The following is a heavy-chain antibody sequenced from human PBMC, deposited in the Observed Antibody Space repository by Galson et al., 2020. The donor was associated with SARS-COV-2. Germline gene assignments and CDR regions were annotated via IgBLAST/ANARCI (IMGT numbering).Heavy chain of an antibody. Sequence: SETLSLTCTVSAGSISSYYWSWIRQPPGKGLEWIGYIYYSGSTNYNPSLKSRVTISVDTSKNQFSLKLRSVTAADTAVYYCASWYYDSSGYYYGFDYWGQGTLVTVSS. CDR2: IYYSGST. V-gene: IGHV4-59*01. D-gene: IGHD3-22*01. CDR1: AGSISSYY. CDR3: ASWYYDSSGYYYGFDY. J-gene: IGHJ4*02.